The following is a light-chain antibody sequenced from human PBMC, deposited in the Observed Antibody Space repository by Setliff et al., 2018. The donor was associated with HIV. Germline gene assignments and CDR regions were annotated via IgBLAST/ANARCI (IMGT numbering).Light chain of an antibody. CDR3: QVWDSSSDHVV. CDR2: YDS. CDR1: NIGTKS. J-gene: IGLJ2*01. V-gene: IGLV3-21*04. Sequence: SYELAQPPSVSVAPGKTARITCGGNNIGTKSVHWYQQHRLGQAPVLLIYYDSDRPSGIPERFSGSNSGNTATLTISRVEAGDEADYYCQVWDSSSDHVVFGGGTKVTVL.